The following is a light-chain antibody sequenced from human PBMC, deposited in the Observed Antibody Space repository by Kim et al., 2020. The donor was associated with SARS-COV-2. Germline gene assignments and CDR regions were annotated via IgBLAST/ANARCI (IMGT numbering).Light chain of an antibody. CDR1: SGHSSYI. Sequence: SVTLTCTLSSGHSSYIIAWHQQQPGKAPRYLMKLEGSGSYNKGSGVPDRFSGSSSGADRYLTISNLQSEDEADYYCETWDSNTRVFGGGTQLTVL. CDR2: LEGSGSY. CDR3: ETWDSNTRV. V-gene: IGLV4-60*03. J-gene: IGLJ3*02.